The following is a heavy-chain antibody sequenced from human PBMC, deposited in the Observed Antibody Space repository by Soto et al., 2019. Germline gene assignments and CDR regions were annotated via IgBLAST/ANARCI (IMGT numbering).Heavy chain of an antibody. V-gene: IGHV3-66*01. J-gene: IGHJ1*01. CDR2: IYSGGST. D-gene: IGHD6-19*01. CDR1: GFTVSSNY. Sequence: EVQLVESGGGLVQPGGSLRLSCAASGFTVSSNYMSWVRQAPGKGLEWVSVIYSGGSTYYADSVKGRFTISRDNSKNPLYLQMNSMRAEDTAVYYCARDRIAVAGNPKYFQHWGQGTLVTVSS. CDR3: ARDRIAVAGNPKYFQH.